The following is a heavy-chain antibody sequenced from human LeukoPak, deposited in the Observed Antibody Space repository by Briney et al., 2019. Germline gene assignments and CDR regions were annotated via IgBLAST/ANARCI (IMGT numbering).Heavy chain of an antibody. CDR3: VREKYFDPPGAFDI. J-gene: IGHJ3*02. D-gene: IGHD3-9*01. CDR2: IYYSGST. Sequence: SETLSLTCTVSGGSISSYYWSWIRQPPGKGLEWIGYIYYSGSTNYNPSLKSRVTISVDTSKNQFSLKLSSVTAADTAVYYCVREKYFDPPGAFDIWGQGTMVTVSS. V-gene: IGHV4-59*01. CDR1: GGSISSYY.